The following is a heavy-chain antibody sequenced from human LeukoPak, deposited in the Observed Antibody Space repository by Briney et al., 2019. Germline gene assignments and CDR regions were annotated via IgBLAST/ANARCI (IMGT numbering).Heavy chain of an antibody. V-gene: IGHV3-23*01. D-gene: IGHD3-10*01. CDR2: ISGGGGST. J-gene: IGHJ4*02. CDR1: GFSFSTFW. CDR3: AKTYYYGSGTYYPLDY. Sequence: QPGGSLRLSCVTSGFSFSTFWMNWVRQAPGKGLEWVSTISGGGGSTYYADSVKGRFTISRDNSKNTLYVQMNSLKIDDTAVYYCAKTYYYGSGTYYPLDYWGQGTLVTVSS.